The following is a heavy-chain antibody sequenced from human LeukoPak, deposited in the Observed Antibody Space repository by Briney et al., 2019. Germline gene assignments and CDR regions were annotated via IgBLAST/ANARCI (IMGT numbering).Heavy chain of an antibody. V-gene: IGHV1-69*05. Sequence: AASVKVSCKASGGTFSSYAISWVRQAPGQGLEWMGGIIPIFGTANYAQKFQGRVTITTDESTSTAYMELSSLRSEDTAVYYCARGGGRGGDYDFWSGYFPFDYWGQGTLVTVSS. CDR1: GGTFSSYA. CDR3: ARGGGRGGDYDFWSGYFPFDY. J-gene: IGHJ4*02. D-gene: IGHD3-3*01. CDR2: IIPIFGTA.